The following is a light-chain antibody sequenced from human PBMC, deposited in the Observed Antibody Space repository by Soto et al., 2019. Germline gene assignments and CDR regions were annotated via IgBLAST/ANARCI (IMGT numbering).Light chain of an antibody. CDR1: QGISNW. CDR2: AAS. J-gene: IGKJ4*01. CDR3: QQADSFPLI. Sequence: DIQMTHSPSSVSASVGDKVTITCRANQGISNWLAWYQQKPGKAPRLLIYAASSLQSGDPSTFSGSGSGTDFTLTISSLQPEDFATYYCQQADSFPLIFGGGTKVDIK. V-gene: IGKV1D-12*01.